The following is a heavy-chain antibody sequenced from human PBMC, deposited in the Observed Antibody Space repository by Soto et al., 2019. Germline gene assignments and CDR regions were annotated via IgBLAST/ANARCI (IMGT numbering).Heavy chain of an antibody. CDR2: TYYRSKWYN. Sequence: SQTLSLTCAISGDSVSSNSAAWNWIRQSPSRGLEWLGRTYYRSKWYNDYAVSVKSRITINPDTSKSQFSLQLNSVTPEDTAVYDCARGGNVVVQAALNWFDPWGQGTLVTVSS. V-gene: IGHV6-1*01. CDR3: ARGGNVVVQAALNWFDP. J-gene: IGHJ5*02. CDR1: GDSVSSNSAA. D-gene: IGHD2-2*01.